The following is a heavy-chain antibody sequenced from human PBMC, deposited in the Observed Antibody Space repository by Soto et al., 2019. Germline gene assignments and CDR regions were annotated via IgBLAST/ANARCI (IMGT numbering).Heavy chain of an antibody. CDR1: GGSFSGYY. J-gene: IGHJ6*02. CDR2: INHSGST. V-gene: IGHV4-34*01. D-gene: IGHD4-17*01. Sequence: SETLSLTCAVYGGSFSGYYWSWIRQPPGKGLEWFGEINHSGSTNYNPSLKSRVTISVDTSKNQFSLKLSSVTAADTAVYYCARLPMVNDYGDYNEDYYGMDVWGQGTTVTVSS. CDR3: ARLPMVNDYGDYNEDYYGMDV.